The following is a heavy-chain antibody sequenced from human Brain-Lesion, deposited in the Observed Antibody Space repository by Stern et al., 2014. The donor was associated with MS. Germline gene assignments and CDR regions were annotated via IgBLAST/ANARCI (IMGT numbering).Heavy chain of an antibody. CDR1: GGSISSGGYY. Sequence: QVQLGQSGPGLVKPSQTLSLTCTVSGGSISSGGYYWSWLRQHPGKGLEWIGYIHYSGSTYYNSALKSRVTISRDTSKNQFSLNLNSVTAADTAVYYCARVGVYVQTGWFDPWGQGALVTVSS. CDR3: ARVGVYVQTGWFDP. D-gene: IGHD2-8*01. J-gene: IGHJ5*02. CDR2: IHYSGST. V-gene: IGHV4-31*03.